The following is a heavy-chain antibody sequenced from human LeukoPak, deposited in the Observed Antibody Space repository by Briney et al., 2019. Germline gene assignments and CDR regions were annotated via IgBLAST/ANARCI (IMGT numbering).Heavy chain of an antibody. V-gene: IGHV4-59*01. Sequence: SETLSLTCTVSGGSLSRYYWRWLRQPRGKGLEWLGYIYYRGSTNSNSSLKSRVTISVDTSKNQFCLKRSSVSAADPAVYYCARGGNSYGIYYFDYWGQGTLGTASS. CDR3: ARGGNSYGIYYFDY. CDR1: GGSLSRYY. D-gene: IGHD5-18*01. J-gene: IGHJ4*02. CDR2: IYYRGST.